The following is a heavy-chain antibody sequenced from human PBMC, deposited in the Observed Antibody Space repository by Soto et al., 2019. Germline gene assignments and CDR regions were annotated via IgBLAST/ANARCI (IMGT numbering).Heavy chain of an antibody. J-gene: IGHJ4*02. CDR2: ISYDGSNK. CDR3: ARGPPRMVATWLDY. Sequence: GGSLRLSCAASGFTFSSYAMHWVRQAPGKGLEWVAVISYDGSNKYYADSVKGRFTISRDNSKNTLYLQMNSLRAEDTAVYYCARGPPRMVATWLDYWGQGTLVTVSS. V-gene: IGHV3-30-3*01. D-gene: IGHD5-12*01. CDR1: GFTFSSYA.